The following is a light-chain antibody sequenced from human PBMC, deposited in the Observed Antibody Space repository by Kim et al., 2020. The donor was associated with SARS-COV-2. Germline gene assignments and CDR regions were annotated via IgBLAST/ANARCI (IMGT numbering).Light chain of an antibody. CDR3: QSADSSGTEGV. CDR2: KDS. J-gene: IGLJ2*01. V-gene: IGLV3-25*03. CDR1: ALPKQY. Sequence: PGQTARITCSGDALPKQYAYWYQQKAGQAPVLVIYKDSERPAGIPERFSGSSSGTTVTLTISGVQAEDEADYYCQSADSSGTEGVFGGGTKLTVL.